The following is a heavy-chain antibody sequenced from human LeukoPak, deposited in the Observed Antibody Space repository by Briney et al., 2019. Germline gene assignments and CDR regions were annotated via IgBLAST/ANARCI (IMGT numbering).Heavy chain of an antibody. CDR1: GGSISSCY. CDR2: IYTSGST. CDR3: ARVGGYYDIPKYWFDP. D-gene: IGHD3-9*01. J-gene: IGHJ5*02. V-gene: IGHV4-4*07. Sequence: SETLSLTCTVSGGSISSCYWSWIRQPAGKGLEWIGRIYTSGSTNYNPSLKSRVTMSVDTSKNQFSLKLSSVTAADTAVYYCARVGGYYDIPKYWFDPWGQGTLVTVSS.